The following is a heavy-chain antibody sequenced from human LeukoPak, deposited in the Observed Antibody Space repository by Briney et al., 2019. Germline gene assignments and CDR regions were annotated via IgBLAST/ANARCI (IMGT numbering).Heavy chain of an antibody. CDR3: ARGRYYYGSGSSNWFDP. V-gene: IGHV4-4*07. CDR2: IYTSGST. CDR1: GGSISSYY. Sequence: SETLSLTCTVSGGSISSYYWIWIRQPAGKGLEWIGRIYTSGSTNYNPSLKSRVTMSVDTSKNQFSLKLSSVTAADTAVYYCARGRYYYGSGSSNWFDPWGQGTLVTVSS. D-gene: IGHD3-10*01. J-gene: IGHJ5*02.